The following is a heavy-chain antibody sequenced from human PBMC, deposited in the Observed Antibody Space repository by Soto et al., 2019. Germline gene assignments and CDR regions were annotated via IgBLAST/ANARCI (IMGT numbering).Heavy chain of an antibody. J-gene: IGHJ6*02. D-gene: IGHD3-10*01. CDR3: AITGAQGLWFGDYYGMDV. V-gene: IGHV5-51*01. CDR1: GYSFTSYW. Sequence: GESLKISCKGSGYSFTSYWIGWVRQMPGKGLEWMGIIYPGDSDTRYSPSFQGQVTISADKSISTAYLQWSSLKASDTAMYYCAITGAQGLWFGDYYGMDVWGQGTTVTVSS. CDR2: IYPGDSDT.